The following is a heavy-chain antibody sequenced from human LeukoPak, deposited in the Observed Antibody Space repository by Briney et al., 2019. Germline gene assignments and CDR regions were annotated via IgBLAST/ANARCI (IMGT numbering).Heavy chain of an antibody. D-gene: IGHD5-18*01. V-gene: IGHV1-8*01. CDR1: GYTFTSYD. CDR3: ARGYSYGYDWFDP. Sequence: ASVKVSCKASGYTFTSYDINWVRQATGQGLEWMGWMNPNSGNTGYAQKFQGRVTMTRNTSINTAYMELRSLRSEDTAVYYCARGYSYGYDWFDPWGQGTLVTVSS. J-gene: IGHJ5*02. CDR2: MNPNSGNT.